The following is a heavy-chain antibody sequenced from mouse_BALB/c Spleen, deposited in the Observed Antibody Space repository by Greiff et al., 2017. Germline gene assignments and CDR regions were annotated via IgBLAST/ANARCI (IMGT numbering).Heavy chain of an antibody. CDR2: ILPGSGST. CDR1: GYTFSSYW. V-gene: IGHV1-9*01. CDR3: ARTYYFDY. D-gene: IGHD1-1*01. Sequence: VQLQQSGAELMKPGASVKISCKATGYTFSSYWIEWVKQRPGHGLEWIGEILPGSGSTNYTEKFKGKATFTADTSSNTAYMQLSSLTSEDSAVYYCARTYYFDYWGQGTTLTVSS. J-gene: IGHJ2*01.